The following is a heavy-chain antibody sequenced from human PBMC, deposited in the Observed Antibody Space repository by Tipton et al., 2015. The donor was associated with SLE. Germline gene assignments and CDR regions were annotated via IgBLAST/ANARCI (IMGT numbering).Heavy chain of an antibody. J-gene: IGHJ4*02. D-gene: IGHD1-7*01. CDR3: ANQNWNYYF. CDR1: GGSFSGYY. V-gene: IGHV4-34*01. CDR2: INHSGST. Sequence: TLSLTCAVYGGSFSGYYWSWIRQPPGKGLEWIGEINHSGSTKYNPSLKSRVTISVDTSKNQFSLKLGSVTAADTAVYYCANQNWNYYFWGQGNLVTVSS.